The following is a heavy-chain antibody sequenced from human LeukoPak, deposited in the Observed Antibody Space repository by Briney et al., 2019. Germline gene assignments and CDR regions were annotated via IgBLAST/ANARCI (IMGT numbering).Heavy chain of an antibody. J-gene: IGHJ4*02. CDR2: IYYSGST. CDR3: AREVGYCSGGSCYSYFDY. Sequence: PSETLSLTCTVSGGSLSSYYWSWMRQPPGKGREWIGYIYYSGSTNYTASLTNRVTLSVDTSKNQFSLKLSSVTAADTAVYYCAREVGYCSGGSCYSYFDYSGQGTLVTVSS. CDR1: GGSLSSYY. D-gene: IGHD2-15*01. V-gene: IGHV4-59*01.